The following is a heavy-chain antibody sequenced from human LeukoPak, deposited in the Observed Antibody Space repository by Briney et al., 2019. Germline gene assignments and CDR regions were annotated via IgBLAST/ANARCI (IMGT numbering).Heavy chain of an antibody. J-gene: IGHJ4*02. CDR2: NNPSGST. CDR3: VRGSRVYCGGDCYYY. CDR1: GGSFSGYY. Sequence: SETLSLTCTVFGGSFSGYYWSWIRQPPDKGLEWIGENNPSGSTNYNPSLKTRVTISTDTSKNHFSLHLNSVTAADTGVYYCVRGSRVYCGGDCYYYWGQGTLVTVSS. D-gene: IGHD2-21*02. V-gene: IGHV4-34*01.